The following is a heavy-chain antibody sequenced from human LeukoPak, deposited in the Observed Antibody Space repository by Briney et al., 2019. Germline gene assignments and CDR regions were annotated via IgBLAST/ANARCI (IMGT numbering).Heavy chain of an antibody. J-gene: IGHJ5*02. CDR2: IYYSGST. D-gene: IGHD5-18*01. Sequence: SETLSLTCTVSGGSVSNGNYYWSWIRQPPGKGLEWVGYIYYSGSTNYNPSLKSRVTISVDTSKNQFSLKLSSVAAADTAVYYCARGPNTAMVTGGWFDPWGQGTLVTVSS. CDR1: GGSVSNGNYY. V-gene: IGHV4-61*01. CDR3: ARGPNTAMVTGGWFDP.